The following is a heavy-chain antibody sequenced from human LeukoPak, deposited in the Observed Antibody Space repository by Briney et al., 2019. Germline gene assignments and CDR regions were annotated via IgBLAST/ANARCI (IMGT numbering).Heavy chain of an antibody. CDR2: ISGSSSYI. D-gene: IGHD1-7*01. CDR3: ARGDISVTKHFDY. Sequence: GGSLRLSCAASGFTFSTYNMNWVRQAPGKGLEWVSSISGSSSYIYCADSVKGRFSISRDNAKNSLFLQMNSLRAEDTAVYYCARGDISVTKHFDYWGQGSLVTVSS. J-gene: IGHJ4*02. CDR1: GFTFSTYN. V-gene: IGHV3-21*01.